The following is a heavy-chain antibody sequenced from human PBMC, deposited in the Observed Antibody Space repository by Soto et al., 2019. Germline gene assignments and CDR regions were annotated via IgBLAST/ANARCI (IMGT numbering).Heavy chain of an antibody. V-gene: IGHV3-66*01. J-gene: IGHJ6*04. CDR1: GITVYNNY. CDR2: IYSGGST. CDR3: ARDVGV. Sequence: EVQLVESGGGLVQRGGSLRLSCAASGITVYNNYMSWVRQAPGKGLEWVSVIYSGGSTSYADSVKGRFTISRDGSKNTVYLQMNSLRDEDRAVYYCARDVGVWGRGTTVTVSS.